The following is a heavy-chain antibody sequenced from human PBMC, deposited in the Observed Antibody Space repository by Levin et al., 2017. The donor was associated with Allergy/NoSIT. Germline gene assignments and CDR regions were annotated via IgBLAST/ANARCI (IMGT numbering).Heavy chain of an antibody. CDR1: GFTFSSYW. CDR2: IKQDGSEK. D-gene: IGHD4-17*01. Sequence: GESLKISCAASGFTFSSYWMSWVRQAPGKGLEWVANIKQDGSEKYYVDSVKGRFTISRDNAKNSLYLQMNSLRAEDTAVYYCAPLPWRDYAFDYWGQGTLVTVSS. J-gene: IGHJ4*02. CDR3: APLPWRDYAFDY. V-gene: IGHV3-7*02.